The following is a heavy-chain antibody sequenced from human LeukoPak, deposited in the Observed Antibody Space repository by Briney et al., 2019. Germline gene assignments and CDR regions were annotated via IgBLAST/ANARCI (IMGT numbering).Heavy chain of an antibody. CDR3: ARDRYTAMAQDAFDI. CDR1: GGSISSSSYY. J-gene: IGHJ3*02. D-gene: IGHD5-18*01. V-gene: IGHV4-39*07. CDR2: IYYSGST. Sequence: SETLSLTCTVSGGSISSSSYYWGWIRQPPGKGLEWIGSIYYSGSTYYNPSLKSRVTISVDTSKNQFSLKLSSVTAADTAVYYCARDRYTAMAQDAFDIWGQGTMVTVSS.